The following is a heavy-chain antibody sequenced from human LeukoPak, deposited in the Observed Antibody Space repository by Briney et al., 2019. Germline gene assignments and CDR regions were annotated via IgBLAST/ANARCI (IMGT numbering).Heavy chain of an antibody. CDR3: AKGTSNYYDSSGYAY. D-gene: IGHD3-22*01. Sequence: PGGSLRLSCAASGFTFSDYYMSWIRQAPGKGLEWVSYISSSGSTIYYADSVKGRFTISRDNAKNSLCLQMNSLRAEDTAVYYCAKGTSNYYDSSGYAYWGQGTLVTVSS. J-gene: IGHJ4*02. CDR1: GFTFSDYY. CDR2: ISSSGSTI. V-gene: IGHV3-11*01.